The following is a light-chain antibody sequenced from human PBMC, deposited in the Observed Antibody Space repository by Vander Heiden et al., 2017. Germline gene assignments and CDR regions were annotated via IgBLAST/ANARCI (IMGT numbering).Light chain of an antibody. CDR3: QHYRS. J-gene: IGKJ4*01. CDR1: QSLSSW. Sequence: DIQMTPSPSTLSASVADRVTTTCRASQSLSSWLAWYQQKPGKAPKLLIYKASSLESGVPSRFSGSGSGTEFTLTISSLQPDDFATYYCQHYRSFGGGTKVEIK. V-gene: IGKV1-5*03. CDR2: KAS.